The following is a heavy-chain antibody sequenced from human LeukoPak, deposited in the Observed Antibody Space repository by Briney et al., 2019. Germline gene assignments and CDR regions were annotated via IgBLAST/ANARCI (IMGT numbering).Heavy chain of an antibody. Sequence: PGGSLRLSCAASGFTVSSNYMSWVRQAPGKGLEWVSVIYSGGSTYYADSVKGRFTISRDNSQNTLFLQVNNLRAEDMAVYYCARDLRGSIVRYFDYWGQGTLVTVSS. J-gene: IGHJ4*02. D-gene: IGHD3-9*01. CDR2: IYSGGST. V-gene: IGHV3-53*01. CDR1: GFTVSSNY. CDR3: ARDLRGSIVRYFDY.